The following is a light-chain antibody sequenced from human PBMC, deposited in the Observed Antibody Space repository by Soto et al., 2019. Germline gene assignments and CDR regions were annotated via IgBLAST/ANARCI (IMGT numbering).Light chain of an antibody. Sequence: EIVMTQSPATLSVSPGERATLSCRASQSFSSNLAWFRHKPGQAPRLLIYGASTRATGIPARFSGSGSGTEFTLTISSLQSEDFAVYYCQQYNDWPRTFGQGTKVEI. CDR3: QQYNDWPRT. CDR1: QSFSSN. J-gene: IGKJ1*01. CDR2: GAS. V-gene: IGKV3-15*01.